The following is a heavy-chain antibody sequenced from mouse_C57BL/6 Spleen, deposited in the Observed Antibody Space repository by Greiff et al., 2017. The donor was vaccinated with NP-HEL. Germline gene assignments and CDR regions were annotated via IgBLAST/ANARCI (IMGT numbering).Heavy chain of an antibody. D-gene: IGHD2-1*01. J-gene: IGHJ4*01. CDR1: GYTFTSYW. Sequence: QVQLQQPGAELVRPGSSVKLSCKASGYTFTSYWMDWVKQRPGQGLEWIGNIYPSDSETHYNQKFKDKATLTVDKSSSTAYMQLSSLTSEDSAVYYCTRYYYGNYSMDYWGQGTSVTVSS. CDR2: IYPSDSET. CDR3: TRYYYGNYSMDY. V-gene: IGHV1-61*01.